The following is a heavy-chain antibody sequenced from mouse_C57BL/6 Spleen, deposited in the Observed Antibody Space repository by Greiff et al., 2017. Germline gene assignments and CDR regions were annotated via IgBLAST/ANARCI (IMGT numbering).Heavy chain of an antibody. D-gene: IGHD2-3*01. CDR2: IDPENGDT. Sequence: EVQLQESGAELVRPGASVKLSCTASGFNIKDDYMHWVKQRPEQGLEWIGWIDPENGDTEYASKFQGKSTITADTTSNTAYLQLSSLTSEDTAVYYCTTDGSPPVCDVWGTGTSVTVSS. CDR3: TTDGSPPVCDV. V-gene: IGHV14-4*01. J-gene: IGHJ1*03. CDR1: GFNIKDDY.